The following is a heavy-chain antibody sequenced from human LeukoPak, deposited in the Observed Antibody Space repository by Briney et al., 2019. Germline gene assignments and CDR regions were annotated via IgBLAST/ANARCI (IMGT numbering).Heavy chain of an antibody. CDR3: ATHYSSGWSYFDY. Sequence: SETLSLTCTVSGGSISSSSYYWGWIRQPPGKGLEWIGSIYYSGSTYYNPSLKSRVTISLDTSKNQFSLKLSSVTAADTAVYYCATHYSSGWSYFDYWGQGTLVTVSS. CDR2: IYYSGST. D-gene: IGHD6-19*01. CDR1: GGSISSSSYY. J-gene: IGHJ4*02. V-gene: IGHV4-39*07.